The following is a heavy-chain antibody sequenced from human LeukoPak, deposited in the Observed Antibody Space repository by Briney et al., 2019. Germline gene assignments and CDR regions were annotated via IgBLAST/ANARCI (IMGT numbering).Heavy chain of an antibody. CDR2: IYSGGST. D-gene: IGHD4-23*01. V-gene: IGHV3-53*04. Sequence: GGSLRLSCAASGFTVSSNYMRWVRQAPGKGLEWVSVIYSGGSTYYADSVKGRFNTSRHNSKNTLYLQMNSLRAENTAVYYWARGRGNPYYFDYWGQGTLVTASS. J-gene: IGHJ4*02. CDR1: GFTVSSNY. CDR3: ARGRGNPYYFDY.